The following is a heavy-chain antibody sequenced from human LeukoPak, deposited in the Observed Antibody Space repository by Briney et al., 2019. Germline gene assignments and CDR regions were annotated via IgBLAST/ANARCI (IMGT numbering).Heavy chain of an antibody. D-gene: IGHD1-7*01. CDR2: IWYDGSNK. Sequence: GGSLRLSCAASGFTFSSYGMHWVRQAPGKGLEWEAVIWYDGSNKYYADSVKGRFTISRDNSKNTLYLQMNSLRAEDTAVYYCARDFGRLELREYFDYWGQGTLVTVSS. J-gene: IGHJ4*02. V-gene: IGHV3-33*01. CDR1: GFTFSSYG. CDR3: ARDFGRLELREYFDY.